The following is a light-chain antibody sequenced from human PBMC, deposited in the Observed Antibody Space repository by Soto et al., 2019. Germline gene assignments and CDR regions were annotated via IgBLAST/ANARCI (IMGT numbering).Light chain of an antibody. J-gene: IGKJ5*01. Sequence: EIVLTQSPATLSVSPGERATLSCRASQSVTSNSLAWYHQKFGQPPRLLIYGASSRATGIPDRFSGSGSGTDFTLTISRLEPEDFAVYYCQRYGSSLITFGQGTRLEI. V-gene: IGKV3-20*01. CDR1: QSVTSNS. CDR2: GAS. CDR3: QRYGSSLIT.